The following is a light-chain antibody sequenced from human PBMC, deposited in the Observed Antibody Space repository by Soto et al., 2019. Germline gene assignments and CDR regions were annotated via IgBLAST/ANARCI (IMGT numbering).Light chain of an antibody. J-gene: IGLJ3*02. CDR3: ATWDDSLGGPV. CDR2: YDN. CDR1: SSNIGNNA. V-gene: IGLV1-36*01. Sequence: QSALTQPPSVSEAPRQRVSISCSGSSSNIGNNAVNWYQQLPGKAPKLLIYYDNLLPSGVSDRFSGSRSGTSASLAIRGLQSEDEADYYCATWDDSLGGPVFGGGTKLTVL.